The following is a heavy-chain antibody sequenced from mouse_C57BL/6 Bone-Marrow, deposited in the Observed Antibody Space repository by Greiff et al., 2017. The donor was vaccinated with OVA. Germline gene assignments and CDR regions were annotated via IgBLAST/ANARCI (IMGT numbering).Heavy chain of an antibody. V-gene: IGHV14-4*01. J-gene: IGHJ3*01. CDR1: GFNIKDDY. Sequence: EVQLQQSGAELVRPGASVKLSCTASGFNIKDDYMHWVKQRPEQGLEWIGWIDPENGDTEYASKFQGKAPITADTSSNTAYLQLSSLTSEDTAVYYCTSDGYYWFAYWGQGTLVTVSA. CDR2: IDPENGDT. D-gene: IGHD2-3*01. CDR3: TSDGYYWFAY.